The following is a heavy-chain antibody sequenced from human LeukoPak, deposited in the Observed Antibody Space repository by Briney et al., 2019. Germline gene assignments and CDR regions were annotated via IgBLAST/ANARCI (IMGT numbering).Heavy chain of an antibody. V-gene: IGHV3-49*04. D-gene: IGHD3-3*01. CDR3: TRGGLYYDFWSGYYTGDY. J-gene: IGHJ4*02. CDR2: IRSKAYGGTT. Sequence: GGSLRLSCAASGFTFSDHYMDWVRQAPGKGLEWVGFIRSKAYGGTTEYAASVKGRFTISRDDSKSIAYLQMNSLKTEDTAVYYCTRGGLYYDFWSGYYTGDYWGQGTLVTVSS. CDR1: GFTFSDHY.